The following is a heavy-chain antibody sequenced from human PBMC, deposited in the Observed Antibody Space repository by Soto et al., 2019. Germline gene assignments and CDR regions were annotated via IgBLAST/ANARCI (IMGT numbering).Heavy chain of an antibody. CDR1: GFTFSNAW. V-gene: IGHV3-15*01. Sequence: EVQLVESGGGLVKPGGSLRLSCAASGFTFSNAWMSWVRQAPGKGLEWVGRIKSKTDGGTTDYAAPVKGRFTISRDDSKNTLYLQMNSLKPEDTAVYYCTTELRLRYLDRGDYWGQGTLVTVSS. CDR3: TTELRLRYLDRGDY. CDR2: IKSKTDGGTT. J-gene: IGHJ4*02. D-gene: IGHD3-9*01.